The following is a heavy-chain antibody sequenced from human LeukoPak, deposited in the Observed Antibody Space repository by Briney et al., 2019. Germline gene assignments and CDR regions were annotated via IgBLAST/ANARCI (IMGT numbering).Heavy chain of an antibody. J-gene: IGHJ4*02. CDR1: GFTFSSYG. Sequence: GRSLRLSCAASGFTFSSYGMHWVRQAPGKGLEWVAVISYDGSNKYYADSVKGRFTISRDNSKNTLYLQMNSLRAEDTAVYYCAKDACGGSTSCHLFDYWGQGTLVTVSS. CDR3: AKDACGGSTSCHLFDY. D-gene: IGHD2-2*01. V-gene: IGHV3-30*18. CDR2: ISYDGSNK.